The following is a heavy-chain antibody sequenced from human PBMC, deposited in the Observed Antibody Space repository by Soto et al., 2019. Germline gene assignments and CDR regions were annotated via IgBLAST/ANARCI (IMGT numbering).Heavy chain of an antibody. V-gene: IGHV3-23*01. CDR1: GFTFDDYA. D-gene: IGHD6-13*01. CDR3: AKGAYSSSSISDY. CDR2: ISCSGGSI. Sequence: PGGSLRLSCAASGFTFDDYAMHWVRQAPGKGLEWVSGISCSGGSIYYADSVKGRFTISRDNSKNSLYLQMNSLRAEDTAVYYCAKGAYSSSSISDYWGQGTLVTVSS. J-gene: IGHJ4*02.